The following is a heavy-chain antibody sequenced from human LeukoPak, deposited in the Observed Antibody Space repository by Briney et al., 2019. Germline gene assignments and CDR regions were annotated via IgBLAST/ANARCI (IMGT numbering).Heavy chain of an antibody. V-gene: IGHV3-33*01. CDR2: IWYDGSKE. D-gene: IGHD4-17*01. CDR3: ARDGADYGDYAVYFAH. J-gene: IGHJ4*02. CDR1: GFCFSNYG. Sequence: PGGSLTLSCAASGFCFSNYGLHWVRQVPGKGLEWVEVIWYDGSKEYYSDSMKGRVTISRDNSKDTVYLHMDSLRVEDTAIYYCARDGADYGDYAVYFAHWGQGALVTVSS.